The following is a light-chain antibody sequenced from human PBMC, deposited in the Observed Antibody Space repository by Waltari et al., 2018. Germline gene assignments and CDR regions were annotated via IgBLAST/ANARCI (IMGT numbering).Light chain of an antibody. V-gene: IGLV2-14*01. CDR2: EVS. Sequence: QSALTQPASVSGSPGQSITISFSGTSSDIGAYKHVSWYQQHPGKAPKLMIYEVSNRPSGVSNRFSGSKSGNTASLTISGLQADDESHYYCTSFTSSATWVFGGGTKVTVL. CDR3: TSFTSSATWV. CDR1: SSDIGAYKH. J-gene: IGLJ3*02.